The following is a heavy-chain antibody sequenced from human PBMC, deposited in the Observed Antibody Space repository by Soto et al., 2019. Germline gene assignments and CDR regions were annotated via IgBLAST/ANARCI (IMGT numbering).Heavy chain of an antibody. V-gene: IGHV2-5*02. Sequence: QITLKESGPTLVKPTQTLTLTCTFSGFSLSTSGVGVGWIRQPPGKALEWLALVYWDDDKRYSPSLKSRVTITTDTSKNQVVFTMTSMDPVDTATYYCAHSSWLAHSSSRDIWGQGTMVTVSP. D-gene: IGHD6-13*01. CDR1: GFSLSTSGVG. CDR2: VYWDDDK. CDR3: AHSSWLAHSSSRDI. J-gene: IGHJ3*02.